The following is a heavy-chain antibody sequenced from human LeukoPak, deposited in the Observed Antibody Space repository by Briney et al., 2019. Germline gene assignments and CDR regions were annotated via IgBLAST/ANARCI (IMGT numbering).Heavy chain of an antibody. J-gene: IGHJ6*03. CDR2: IYYNRRT. CDR3: ARAPKGMTTVRYYYYYYMDV. Sequence: PSQTLSLTCTVSGGSISSNDYYWCWIRQHPGKGLEWIGYIYYNRRTFYNPSLKTRATISVDTSKNQFSLKLSSVTAADTAVYYCARAPKGMTTVRYYYYYYMDVWGKGTTVTVSS. V-gene: IGHV4-31*03. D-gene: IGHD4-11*01. CDR1: GGSISSNDYY.